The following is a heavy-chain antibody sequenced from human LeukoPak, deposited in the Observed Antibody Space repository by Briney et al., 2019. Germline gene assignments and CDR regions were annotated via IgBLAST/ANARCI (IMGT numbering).Heavy chain of an antibody. V-gene: IGHV4-59*01. CDR1: GGSISSYY. D-gene: IGHD3-10*01. CDR3: AITGALATIDY. Sequence: PSETLSLTCTVSGGSISSYYWSWIRQPPGKGLEWIGYIYYSGSTNYNPSLKSRVTISVDTSKNQFSLKLSSVTAADTAVYYCAITGALATIDYWGQGTLVTVSP. J-gene: IGHJ4*02. CDR2: IYYSGST.